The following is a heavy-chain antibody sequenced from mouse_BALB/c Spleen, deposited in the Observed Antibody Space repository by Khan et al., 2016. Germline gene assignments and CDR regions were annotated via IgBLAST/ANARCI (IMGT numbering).Heavy chain of an antibody. Sequence: QVQLKESGPELVKPGASVRISCKASVYTFTTYYIHWVKQRPGQGLEWIGWIYPGNVNTKYNEKFKGKATLTADKSSSTAYMQISSLTSEDSAVCFVARNYCRYDEGLAYWGQGTLVTVAA. V-gene: IGHV1S56*01. CDR2: IYPGNVNT. CDR3: ARNYCRYDEGLAY. CDR1: VYTFTTYY. J-gene: IGHJ3*01. D-gene: IGHD2-14*01.